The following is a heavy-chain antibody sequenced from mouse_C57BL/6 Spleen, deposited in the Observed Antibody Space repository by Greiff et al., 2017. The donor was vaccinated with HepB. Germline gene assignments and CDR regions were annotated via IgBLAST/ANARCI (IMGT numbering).Heavy chain of an antibody. J-gene: IGHJ2*01. V-gene: IGHV1-26*01. CDR3: ARGAAQASFDY. CDR2: INPNNGGT. CDR1: GYTFTDYY. Sequence: VQLHQSGPELVKPGASVKISCKASGYTFTDYYMNWVKQSHGMSLEWIGDINPNNGGTSYNQKFKGKATLTVDKSSSTAYMELRSLTSEDSAVYYCARGAAQASFDYWGQGTTLTVSS. D-gene: IGHD3-2*02.